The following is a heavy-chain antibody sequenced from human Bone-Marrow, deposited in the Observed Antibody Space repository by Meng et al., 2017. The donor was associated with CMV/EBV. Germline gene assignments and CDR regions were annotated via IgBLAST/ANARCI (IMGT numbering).Heavy chain of an antibody. CDR1: GGSISSYY. V-gene: IGHV4-59*01. Sequence: SETLSLTCTVSGGSISSYYWSWIQQPPGKGLEWFGYIYYSGGTNYNPSLKSRVTISVDTSKYQFSLKLSSVTAADTAVYYCARDGLVEYQRKGAFDIWGQGTMVTVSS. J-gene: IGHJ3*02. D-gene: IGHD2-2*01. CDR2: IYYSGGT. CDR3: ARDGLVEYQRKGAFDI.